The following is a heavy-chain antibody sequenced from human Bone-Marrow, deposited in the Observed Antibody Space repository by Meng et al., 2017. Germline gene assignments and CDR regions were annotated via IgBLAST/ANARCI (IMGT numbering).Heavy chain of an antibody. CDR1: GGTFSSYA. J-gene: IGHJ3*02. D-gene: IGHD6-13*01. V-gene: IGHV1-69*05. CDR2: IIPIFGTA. Sequence: SVKVSCKASGGTFSSYAISWVRQAPGQGLEWMGGIIPIFGTANYAQKFQGRVTITTDESTSTAYMELSSLRSEDTAVYYCARGGIAAATDAFDIWGQGTMVTGSS. CDR3: ARGGIAAATDAFDI.